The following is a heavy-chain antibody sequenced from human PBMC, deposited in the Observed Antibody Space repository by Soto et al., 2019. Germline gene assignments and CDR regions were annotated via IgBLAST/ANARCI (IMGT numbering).Heavy chain of an antibody. CDR3: ARGGLEAADAFDI. V-gene: IGHV3-53*01. Sequence: EVQLVESGGGLIQRGGSLRLSCAASGFTVSNNYMNWVRQAPGKGLEWVSIVYSGGSTYYADSVKGRFTISRDSSKNTLYVQMNGLRAEDTAVYYCARGGLEAADAFDIWGQGTMVTVSS. CDR1: GFTVSNNY. D-gene: IGHD3-3*01. J-gene: IGHJ3*02. CDR2: VYSGGST.